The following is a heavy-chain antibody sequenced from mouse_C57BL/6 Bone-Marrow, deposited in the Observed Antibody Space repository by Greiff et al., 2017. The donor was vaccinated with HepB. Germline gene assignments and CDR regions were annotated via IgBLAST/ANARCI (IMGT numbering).Heavy chain of an antibody. D-gene: IGHD2-1*01. CDR2: ILPGSGST. J-gene: IGHJ4*01. V-gene: IGHV1-9*01. CDR1: GYTFTGYW. CDR3: ARGNYYGNYEYAMDY. Sequence: VQGVESGAELMKPGASVKLSCKATGYTFTGYWIEWVKQRPGHGLEWIGEILPGSGSTNYNEKFKGKATFTADTSSNTAYMQLSSLTTEDSANYYCARGNYYGNYEYAMDYWGQGTSVTVSS.